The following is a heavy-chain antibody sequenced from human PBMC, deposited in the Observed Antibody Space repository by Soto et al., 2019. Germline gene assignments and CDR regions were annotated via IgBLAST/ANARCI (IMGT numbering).Heavy chain of an antibody. CDR3: ASRVVAVGNSYYMDV. J-gene: IGHJ6*03. Sequence: GGSLRLSCAASGFTVSDNYMSWVRQAPGKGLEWVSVIYSSDTIYYPDSVKGRFTISRDNSKNTVYLQMYSLRAEDTAVYYCASRVVAVGNSYYMDVWGKGTTVTVSS. CDR2: IYSSDTI. V-gene: IGHV3-66*01. CDR1: GFTVSDNY. D-gene: IGHD2-2*01.